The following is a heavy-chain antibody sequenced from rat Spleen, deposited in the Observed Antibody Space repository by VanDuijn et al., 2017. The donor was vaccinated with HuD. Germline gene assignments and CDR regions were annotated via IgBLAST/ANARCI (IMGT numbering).Heavy chain of an antibody. Sequence: EVQLVASGGGLVQPGRSLKLSCAASGFNFSDYAMAWVRQAPKKGLEWVATISYDGSSTYYRDSVEGRFTISRDNAKSTLYLQMDSLRSEDTATYYCARHGAMGPHWFAFWGQGTLVTVSS. CDR1: GFNFSDYA. D-gene: IGHD1-7*01. CDR3: ARHGAMGPHWFAF. V-gene: IGHV5-7*01. CDR2: ISYDGSST. J-gene: IGHJ3*01.